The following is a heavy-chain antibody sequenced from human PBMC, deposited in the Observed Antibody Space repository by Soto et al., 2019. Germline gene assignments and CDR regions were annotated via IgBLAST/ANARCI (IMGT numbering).Heavy chain of an antibody. CDR1: GGSISNSNW. Sequence: QVQLQESGPGLVKPSGTLYLTCAVSGGSISNSNWWSWVRQPPGKGLEWIGEIYHSGSTNYNPSLKNRLTMSVNKSMNHFSLRVTSVTAANTAVYYCASTRDYWYFDLWGRGTLVTVSS. V-gene: IGHV4-4*02. J-gene: IGHJ2*01. CDR2: IYHSGST. D-gene: IGHD2-2*01. CDR3: ASTRDYWYFDL.